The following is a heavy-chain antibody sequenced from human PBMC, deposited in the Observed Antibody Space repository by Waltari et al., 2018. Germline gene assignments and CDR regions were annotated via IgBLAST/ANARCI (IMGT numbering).Heavy chain of an antibody. D-gene: IGHD3-10*01. CDR1: GFTVISTY. CDR2: IYSGGST. J-gene: IGHJ4*02. V-gene: IGHV3-53*01. Sequence: EVKLVESGGGLIQPGGSLRLSCAASGFTVISTYMSWFRRPQGKGLEWVSVIYSGGSTYYADAVKGRFTISRDNSKNTLYLQMNSLRAEDTAVYYCARGASNVLLWFGELSVWGQGTLVTVSS. CDR3: ARGASNVLLWFGELSV.